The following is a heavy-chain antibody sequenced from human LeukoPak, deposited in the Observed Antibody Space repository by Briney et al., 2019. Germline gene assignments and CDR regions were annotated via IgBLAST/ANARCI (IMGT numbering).Heavy chain of an antibody. CDR2: SYSGGST. Sequence: GGSLRLSCAASGFTFSSYAMSWVRQAPGKGLEWVSASYSGGSTYYEDSVKGRFTVSSDVSKNTLCLQMNNLRGEDTAVYYCASRHCSGENCYAGPLDFWGQGIQVTVSS. V-gene: IGHV3-23*01. CDR1: GFTFSSYA. D-gene: IGHD2-8*02. J-gene: IGHJ4*02. CDR3: ASRHCSGENCYAGPLDF.